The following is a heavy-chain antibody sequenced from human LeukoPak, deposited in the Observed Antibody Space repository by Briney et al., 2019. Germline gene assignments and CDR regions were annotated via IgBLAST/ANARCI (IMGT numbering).Heavy chain of an antibody. D-gene: IGHD6-19*01. CDR1: GYTFTRNG. V-gene: IGHV1-18*04. Sequence: ASVKVSCKASGYTFTRNGSSWVRQAPGQGLEWMGWINGYNGNTKYAQKLQGRVTMTTDTKTTTAYMELRSLRSDDTAVYHCARERGGTYSSGLHYCDYWGQGNLITVSS. CDR2: INGYNGNT. J-gene: IGHJ4*02. CDR3: ARERGGTYSSGLHYCDY.